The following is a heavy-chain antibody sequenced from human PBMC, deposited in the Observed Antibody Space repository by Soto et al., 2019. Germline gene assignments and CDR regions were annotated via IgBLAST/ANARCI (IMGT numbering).Heavy chain of an antibody. CDR1: GFTFSSYA. J-gene: IGHJ4*02. CDR3: ARTGCSGGSCYYDY. V-gene: IGHV3-48*04. D-gene: IGHD2-15*01. CDR2: ISSSGSTI. Sequence: VQLVESGGGVVQPGRSLRLSCAASGFTFSSYAMHWVRQAPGKGLEWVSYISSSGSTIYYADSVKGRFTISRDNAKNSLYLQMNSLRAEDTAVYYCARTGCSGGSCYYDYWGQGTLVTVSS.